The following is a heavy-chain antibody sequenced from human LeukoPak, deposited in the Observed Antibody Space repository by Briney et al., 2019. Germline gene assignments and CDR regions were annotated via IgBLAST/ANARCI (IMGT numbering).Heavy chain of an antibody. CDR3: ARDGGGTGGTYHHTFDL. D-gene: IGHD1-26*01. V-gene: IGHV3-48*02. Sequence: GGSLRLPCAASGFSFSNYNMNWVRQGPGKGLEWISYVTTSSSAIYYADSVKGRFTISRDNAKSSLYLQMDSLRDEDTAVYYWARDGGGTGGTYHHTFDLWGQGTMVTVSS. CDR2: VTTSSSAI. J-gene: IGHJ3*01. CDR1: GFSFSNYN.